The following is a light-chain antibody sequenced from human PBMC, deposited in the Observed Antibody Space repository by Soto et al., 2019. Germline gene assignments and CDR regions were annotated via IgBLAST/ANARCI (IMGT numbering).Light chain of an antibody. CDR1: SSDVGAYNY. CDR2: DVS. Sequence: QSALTQPASVSGSPGQSITISCTRTSSDVGAYNYVSWYQQHPGKAPKLMIYDVSNRPSGVSDRFSGSKSGNTASLTISGLQAEDEADYYCCSYTSSSTRLRVFGGGTKVTVL. V-gene: IGLV2-14*03. J-gene: IGLJ3*02. CDR3: CSYTSSSTRLRV.